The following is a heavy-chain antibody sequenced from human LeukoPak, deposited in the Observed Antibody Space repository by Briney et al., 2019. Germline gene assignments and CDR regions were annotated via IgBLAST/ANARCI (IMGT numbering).Heavy chain of an antibody. CDR1: GYSFTNCW. Sequence: GESLKISCKGSGYSFTNCWIGWVRQMPGKGLEWMGIVYPGDSDTIYSPSFQGQVTISADKSISTAYLQWSSLKASDTAMYYCARYSGSPERWFDPWGQGTLVTVSS. CDR3: ARYSGSPERWFDP. D-gene: IGHD1-26*01. V-gene: IGHV5-51*01. J-gene: IGHJ5*02. CDR2: VYPGDSDT.